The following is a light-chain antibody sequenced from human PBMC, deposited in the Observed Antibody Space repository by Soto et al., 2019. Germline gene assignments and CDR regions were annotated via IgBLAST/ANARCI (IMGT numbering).Light chain of an antibody. CDR2: DTS. CDR3: QQYSNWTPIT. Sequence: EIVLTQSPCTLSLSPWERATLSCMASQSFNSIYLAWYQQKPGQAPRLLIYDTSTRATGIPARFSGSGSGTEFTLTISSLQSEDFAVYYCQQYSNWTPITFGQGTRLEIK. CDR1: QSFNSIY. V-gene: IGKV3-15*01. J-gene: IGKJ5*01.